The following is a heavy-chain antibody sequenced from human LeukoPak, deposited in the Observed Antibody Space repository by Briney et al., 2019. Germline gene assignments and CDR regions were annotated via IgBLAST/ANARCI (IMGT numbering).Heavy chain of an antibody. CDR3: ARRIVGGHLGDY. CDR1: GYTFSNYG. D-gene: IGHD1-26*01. CDR2: ISAKNGNI. V-gene: IGHV1-18*01. Sequence: ASVKVSCKASGYTFSNYGMCWVRQAPGQGLEWMGWISAKNGNIDYAQKLQGRVTMTVDTSTSTAYMELRSLRSDDTAVYYCARRIVGGHLGDYWGQGTLVTVSS. J-gene: IGHJ4*02.